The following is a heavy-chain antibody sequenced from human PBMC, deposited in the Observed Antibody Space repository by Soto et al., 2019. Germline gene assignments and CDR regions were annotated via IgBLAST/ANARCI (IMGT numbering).Heavy chain of an antibody. J-gene: IGHJ6*03. CDR1: GFTFNNYN. V-gene: IGHV3-48*01. Sequence: GGSLRLSCAASGFTFNNYNMMWVRQAPGKGLEWVSYISSSGTTMYYADSVKGRFTISRDNAKNSLYLQMNSLRAEDTAVFYCARVFRYCSGGSCYSSYYYMDVWGKGTTVTVSS. CDR2: ISSSGTTM. CDR3: ARVFRYCSGGSCYSSYYYMDV. D-gene: IGHD2-15*01.